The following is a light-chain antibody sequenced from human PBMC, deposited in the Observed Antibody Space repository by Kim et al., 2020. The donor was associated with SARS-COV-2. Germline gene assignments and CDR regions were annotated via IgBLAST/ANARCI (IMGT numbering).Light chain of an antibody. CDR2: KIS. Sequence: PASIARRSSQSLLPSDGSTCLCWLQRKPGQPPSLLICKISSRFSGVPDIFSGSGAGTDFTLKISRVEAEDVGVYYCMQATQFPFTFGPGTKVDIK. J-gene: IGKJ3*01. CDR3: MQATQFPFT. V-gene: IGKV2-24*01. CDR1: QSLLPSDGSTC.